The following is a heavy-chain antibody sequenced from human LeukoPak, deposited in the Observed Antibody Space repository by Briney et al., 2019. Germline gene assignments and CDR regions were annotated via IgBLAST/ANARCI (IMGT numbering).Heavy chain of an antibody. J-gene: IGHJ6*03. D-gene: IGHD3-10*01. Sequence: SVKVSCKASGGTFSSYAISWVRQAPGQGLEWMGGIIPIFGTANYAQKFQGRVTITTDESTSTAYMELSSLRSEDTAVYYCARGDIETKYGSGSCYYMDVWGKGTTVTVSS. V-gene: IGHV1-69*05. CDR2: IIPIFGTA. CDR1: GGTFSSYA. CDR3: ARGDIETKYGSGSCYYMDV.